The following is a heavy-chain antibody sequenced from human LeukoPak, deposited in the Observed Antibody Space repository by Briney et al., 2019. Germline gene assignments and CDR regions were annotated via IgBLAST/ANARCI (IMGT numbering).Heavy chain of an antibody. CDR1: GFTFSSYG. V-gene: IGHV3-33*06. CDR3: AKDGTTVTTLNYFAY. Sequence: GGSLRLSCAASGFTFSSYGMHWVRQAPGKGLEWVAIIWYDGSNKYYADSVKGRFTISRDNSKNTLYLQMNSLRAEDTAVYYCAKDGTTVTTLNYFAYWGQGTLVTVSS. J-gene: IGHJ4*02. D-gene: IGHD4-17*01. CDR2: IWYDGSNK.